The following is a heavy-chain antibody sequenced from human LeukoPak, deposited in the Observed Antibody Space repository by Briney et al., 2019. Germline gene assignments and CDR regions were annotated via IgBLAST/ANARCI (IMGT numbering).Heavy chain of an antibody. J-gene: IGHJ4*02. Sequence: GGSLRLSCAASGFTFDDYAMHWVRQAPGKGLEWVSGISWNSGSIGYADSVKGRFTISRDNAKNSLYLQMNSLRAEDTALYYCAKGRIAAAGGYYFDYWGQGTLVTVSP. CDR3: AKGRIAAAGGYYFDY. CDR2: ISWNSGSI. CDR1: GFTFDDYA. V-gene: IGHV3-9*01. D-gene: IGHD6-13*01.